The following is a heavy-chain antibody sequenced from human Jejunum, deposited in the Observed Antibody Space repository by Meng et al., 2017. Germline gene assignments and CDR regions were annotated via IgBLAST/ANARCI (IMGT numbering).Heavy chain of an antibody. J-gene: IGHJ2*01. CDR1: GFSLNSGGVG. CDR2: IFWDNDQ. D-gene: IGHD5-24*01. CDR3: AHHIYNYWHFDL. V-gene: IGHV2-5*02. Sequence: SGPTLVKPTQTLTLTCTFSGFSLNSGGVGVGWIRQPPGKALEWLALIFWDNDQRFSPSLRNRLTITKDTTRNQVVLTMTNMDPVDTATYYCAHHIYNYWHFDLWGRGTLVTVSS.